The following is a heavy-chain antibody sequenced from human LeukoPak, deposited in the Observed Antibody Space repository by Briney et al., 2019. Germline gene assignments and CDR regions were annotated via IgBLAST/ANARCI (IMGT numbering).Heavy chain of an antibody. CDR2: IYSSGNT. CDR1: GFTFSSYA. Sequence: PGGSLRLSCAASGFTFSSYAMSWVRQAPGKGLEWVSVIYSSGNTYYADSVKGRFTISRDNSKNTLYLQITSLRAEDTAVYYCASMVRGTASGYWGQGTLVTVSS. V-gene: IGHV3-66*01. J-gene: IGHJ4*02. CDR3: ASMVRGTASGY. D-gene: IGHD3-10*01.